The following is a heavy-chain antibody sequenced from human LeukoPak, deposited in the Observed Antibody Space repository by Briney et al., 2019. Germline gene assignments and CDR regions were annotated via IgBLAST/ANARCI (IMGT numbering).Heavy chain of an antibody. V-gene: IGHV4-59*01. CDR3: ARELYDYVWGSYLDY. J-gene: IGHJ4*02. CDR1: GGSISSYY. Sequence: SETLSLTCTVSGGSISSYYWGWIRQPPGKGLEWIGYIYYSGSTNYNPSLKSRVTISVDTSKNQFSLKLSSVTAADTAVYYCARELYDYVWGSYLDYWGQGTLVTVSS. CDR2: IYYSGST. D-gene: IGHD3-16*02.